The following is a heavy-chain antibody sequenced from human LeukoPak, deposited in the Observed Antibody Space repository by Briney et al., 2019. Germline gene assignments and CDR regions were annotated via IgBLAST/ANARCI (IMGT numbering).Heavy chain of an antibody. Sequence: SVKVSCKASGGTFSSYAISWVRQAPGQGLEWMGGIIPIFGTANYAQKFQGRVTITPDGSTSTAYIELSSLRSDDTAVYYCARGATYYDIWSGFGWFDPWGQGTLVTVSS. CDR1: GGTFSSYA. V-gene: IGHV1-69*13. J-gene: IGHJ5*02. D-gene: IGHD3-9*01. CDR3: ARGATYYDIWSGFGWFDP. CDR2: IIPIFGTA.